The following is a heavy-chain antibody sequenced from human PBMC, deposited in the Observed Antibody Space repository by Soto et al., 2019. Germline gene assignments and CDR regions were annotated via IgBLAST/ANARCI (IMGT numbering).Heavy chain of an antibody. J-gene: IGHJ4*02. CDR3: ARGGVDYYDSSGYYFSPYYFDY. CDR1: GGSISSGGYS. Sequence: LSLTCGVSGGSISSGGYSWRWFRQPPGKGLEWIGYIYHSGSTYYNPSLKSRVTISVDRSKNQFSLRLRSVTAADTAVYYCARGGVDYYDSSGYYFSPYYFDYWGQGTLVTVSS. V-gene: IGHV4-30-2*01. D-gene: IGHD3-22*01. CDR2: IYHSGST.